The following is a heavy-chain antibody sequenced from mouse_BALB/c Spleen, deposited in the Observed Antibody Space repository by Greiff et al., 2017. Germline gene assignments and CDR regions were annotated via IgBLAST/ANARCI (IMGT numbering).Heavy chain of an antibody. CDR1: GYSFTSYY. V-gene: IGHV1S135*01. D-gene: IGHD2-2*01. J-gene: IGHJ2*01. CDR2: IDPFNGGT. Sequence: VQLQQSGPELMKPGASVKISCKASGYSFTSYYMHWVKQSHGKSLEWIGYIDPFNGGTSYNQKFKGKATLTVDKSSSTAYMHLSSLTSEDSAVYYCARRRYGYDYYFDYWGQGTTLTVSS. CDR3: ARRRYGYDYYFDY.